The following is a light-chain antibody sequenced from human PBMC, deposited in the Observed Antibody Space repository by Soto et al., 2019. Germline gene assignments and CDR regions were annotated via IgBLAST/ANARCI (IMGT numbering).Light chain of an antibody. CDR1: QNINNY. CDR2: DAS. J-gene: IGKJ5*01. CDR3: QQYENLPT. Sequence: DIQMTQSPASLSASVGDRVTITCQASQNINNYLNWYQQKPGRAPKLLIYDASNLEAVGPSRFRGSGSGTDFTFTISRLHPEDIATYYCQQYENLPTFGQGTRLEIK. V-gene: IGKV1-33*01.